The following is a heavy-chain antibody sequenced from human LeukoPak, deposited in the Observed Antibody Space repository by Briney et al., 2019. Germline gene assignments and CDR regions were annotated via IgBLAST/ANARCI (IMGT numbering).Heavy chain of an antibody. Sequence: PGGSLRLSCAASGFTFSSYAMSWVRQAPGKGLEWVSAISGSGGSTYYADSVKGRFTISRDNSKNTLYLQMNSLRAEDTAVYYCAKDFLQLRFLEWLPRGRVVFQHWGQGTLVTVSS. D-gene: IGHD3-3*01. CDR2: ISGSGGST. CDR3: AKDFLQLRFLEWLPRGRVVFQH. CDR1: GFTFSSYA. J-gene: IGHJ1*01. V-gene: IGHV3-23*01.